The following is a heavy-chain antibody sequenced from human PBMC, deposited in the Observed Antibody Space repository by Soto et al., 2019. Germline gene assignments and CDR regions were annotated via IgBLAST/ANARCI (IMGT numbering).Heavy chain of an antibody. Sequence: SETLSLTCTVSGGSISSYYWSWIRQPPGKGLEWIGYIYYSGSTNYNPSLKSRVTISVDTSKNQFSLRAEDTAVYYCARDNKAPFLLTNYNWFDPWGQGTLVTVSS. J-gene: IGHJ5*02. CDR3: ARDNKAPFLLTNYNWFDP. CDR2: IYYSGST. CDR1: GGSISSYY. D-gene: IGHD3-9*01. V-gene: IGHV4-59*12.